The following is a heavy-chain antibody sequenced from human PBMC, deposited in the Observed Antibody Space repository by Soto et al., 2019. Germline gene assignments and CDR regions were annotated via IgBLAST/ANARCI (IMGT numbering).Heavy chain of an antibody. CDR2: ISGSGGST. D-gene: IGHD6-19*01. V-gene: IGHV3-23*01. CDR1: GFTFSSYA. CDR3: AKNSIAVAGPADSGHFGGEDY. J-gene: IGHJ4*02. Sequence: EVQLLESGGGLVQPGGSLRLSCAASGFTFSSYAMSWVRQAPGKGLEWVSAISGSGGSTYYADSVKGRFTISRDNYKTPLYLQMNSLRAEDTAVYYCAKNSIAVAGPADSGHFGGEDYWGQGTLVTVSS.